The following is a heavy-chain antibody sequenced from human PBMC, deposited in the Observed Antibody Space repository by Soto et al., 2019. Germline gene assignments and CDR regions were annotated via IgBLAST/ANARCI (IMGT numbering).Heavy chain of an antibody. CDR2: IYYSGST. V-gene: IGHV4-39*01. CDR3: ARQAEDSYGPFDY. J-gene: IGHJ4*02. Sequence: SETLSLTCTVSGGSISSSSYYWGWIRQPPGKGLEWIGSIYYSGSTYYNPSLKSRVTISVDTSKNQFSLKLSSVTAADTAVYYCARQAEDSYGPFDYWGQGTLVTVSS. D-gene: IGHD5-18*01. CDR1: GGSISSSSYY.